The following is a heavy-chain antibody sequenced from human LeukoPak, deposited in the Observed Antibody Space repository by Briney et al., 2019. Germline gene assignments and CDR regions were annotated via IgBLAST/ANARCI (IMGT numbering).Heavy chain of an antibody. V-gene: IGHV4-61*02. CDR1: GVSVSSGSYY. Sequence: PSETLSLTCTVSGVSVSSGSYYWSWIRQPAGKGLEWIGRIYISGGTNYNSSLRGRVTMSIDTSKNQFSLTLTSVTAADTAVYYCARVIRTYYYDSSGYSYYYYMDVWGKGTTVTVSS. CDR3: ARVIRTYYYDSSGYSYYYYMDV. CDR2: IYISGGT. J-gene: IGHJ6*03. D-gene: IGHD3-22*01.